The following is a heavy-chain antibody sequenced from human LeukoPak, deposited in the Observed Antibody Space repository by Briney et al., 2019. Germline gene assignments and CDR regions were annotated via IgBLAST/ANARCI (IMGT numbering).Heavy chain of an antibody. D-gene: IGHD6-6*01. CDR1: GYTFTSYY. CDR2: INPSGGST. CDR3: ARELRGSSSLIPSVWFDP. J-gene: IGHJ5*02. Sequence: SSVKVSCKASGYTFTSYYMHWVRQAPGQGLEWMGIINPSGGSTSYAQKFQGRVTMTRDMSTSTVYMELSSLRSEDTAVYYCARELRGSSSLIPSVWFDPWGQGTLVTVSS. V-gene: IGHV1-46*01.